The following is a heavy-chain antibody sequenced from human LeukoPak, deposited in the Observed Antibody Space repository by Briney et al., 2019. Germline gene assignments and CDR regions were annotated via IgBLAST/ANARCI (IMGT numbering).Heavy chain of an antibody. V-gene: IGHV3-64*01. CDR3: ARGGDVSSGYYPYYFDY. CDR2: ISSIGGST. CDR1: GFTFSSYA. D-gene: IGHD3-22*01. Sequence: GGSLRLSCAPSGFTFSSYAMHWVRQAPGKGLEYVSAISSIGGSTYYANSVKGRFTISRDNSKNTLYLQMGSLRAEDMAVYYCARGGDVSSGYYPYYFDYWGQGTLVTVSS. J-gene: IGHJ4*02.